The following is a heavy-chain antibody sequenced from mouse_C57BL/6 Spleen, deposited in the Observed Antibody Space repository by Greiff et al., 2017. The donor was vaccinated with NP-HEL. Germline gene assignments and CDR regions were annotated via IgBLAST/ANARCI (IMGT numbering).Heavy chain of an antibody. CDR1: GYTFTSYW. Sequence: QVHVKQSGAELAKPGASVKLSCKASGYTFTSYWMHWVKQRPGQGLEWIGYINPSSGYTKYNQKFKDKATLTADKSSSTAYMQLSSLTYEDSAVYYCASQLTGKEAYAMDYWGQGTSVTVSS. V-gene: IGHV1-7*01. CDR2: INPSSGYT. D-gene: IGHD4-1*01. J-gene: IGHJ4*01. CDR3: ASQLTGKEAYAMDY.